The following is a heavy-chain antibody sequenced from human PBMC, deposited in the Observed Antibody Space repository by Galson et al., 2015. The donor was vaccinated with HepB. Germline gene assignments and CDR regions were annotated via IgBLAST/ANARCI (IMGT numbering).Heavy chain of an antibody. CDR2: IYYSGST. D-gene: IGHD6-13*01. V-gene: IGHV4-39*01. CDR3: ARPIGSWSSGHWFDP. CDR1: GGSISSSSYY. J-gene: IGHJ5*02. Sequence: SETLSLTCTVSGGSISSSSYYWGWIRQPPGKGLEWIGSIYYSGSTYYNPSLKSRVTISVDTSKNQFSLKLSSVTAADTAVYYCARPIGSWSSGHWFDPWGQGTLVTVSS.